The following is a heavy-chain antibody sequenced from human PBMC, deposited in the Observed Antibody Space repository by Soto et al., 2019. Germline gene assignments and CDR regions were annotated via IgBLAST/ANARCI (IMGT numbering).Heavy chain of an antibody. V-gene: IGHV1-69*13. CDR1: GYTITSYA. Sequence: SVKLSCKASGYTITSYAMHWGIQAPRQRREWMGGIIPIFGTANYAQKFQGRVTITADESTSTAYMERSSLRCEDTAAYYCARERNRDGYPGGAFDIWGQGTMVTVSS. CDR3: ARERNRDGYPGGAFDI. CDR2: IIPIFGTA. J-gene: IGHJ3*02. D-gene: IGHD5-12*01.